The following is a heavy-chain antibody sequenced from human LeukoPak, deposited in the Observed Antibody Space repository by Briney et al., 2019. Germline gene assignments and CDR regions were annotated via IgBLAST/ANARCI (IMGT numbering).Heavy chain of an antibody. CDR3: ARMYSSSWYAQYYFDY. D-gene: IGHD6-13*01. V-gene: IGHV4-61*10. J-gene: IGHJ4*02. CDR2: IYYSGST. Sequence: SETLSLTCTVSGGSISSGSYYWSWIRQPAGKGLEWIGYIYYSGSTNYNPSLKSRVTISVDTSKNQFSLKLSSVTAADTAVYYCARMYSSSWYAQYYFDYWGQGTLVTVSS. CDR1: GGSISSGSYY.